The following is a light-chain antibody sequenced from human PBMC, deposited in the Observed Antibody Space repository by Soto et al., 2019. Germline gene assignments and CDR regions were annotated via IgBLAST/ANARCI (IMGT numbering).Light chain of an antibody. J-gene: IGKJ2*01. CDR2: GAS. Sequence: EIVLTQSPGTLSLSPGERATLSCRASQSVSSSYLAWYQQKPGQAPRPLIYGASSRATGIPDRFSGSRSGTDFTLTISRLEPEDFAVYYWQQYGSSPPYTFGQRTKLEIK. CDR3: QQYGSSPPYT. CDR1: QSVSSSY. V-gene: IGKV3-20*01.